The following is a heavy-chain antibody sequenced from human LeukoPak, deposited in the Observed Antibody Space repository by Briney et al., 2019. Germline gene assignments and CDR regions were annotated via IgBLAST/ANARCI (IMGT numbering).Heavy chain of an antibody. CDR1: GGSISTNH. CDR3: ARVGGGYDGYFDY. CDR2: VFYSGNT. V-gene: IGHV4-59*01. D-gene: IGHD5-12*01. Sequence: SETLSLTCAVSGGSISTNHWSRIRQPPGKGLEWIGYVFYSGNTNYNPSLKSRVTISVDTSKNHFYLKLSSVTAADTAMYYYARVGGGYDGYFDYWGQGTLVTVSS. J-gene: IGHJ4*02.